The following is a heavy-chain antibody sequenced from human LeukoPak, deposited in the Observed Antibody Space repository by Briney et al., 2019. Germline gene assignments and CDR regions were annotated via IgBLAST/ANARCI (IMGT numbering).Heavy chain of an antibody. CDR2: IKEDGSVK. D-gene: IGHD3-16*02. J-gene: IGHJ4*02. CDR3: ARSLPVLRLGELSLGPLDY. Sequence: PGGSLRLSCAASGFTFNIYWMSWVRQAPGKGLEWVANIKEDGSVKYYVDSVKGRFTISRDNTKNSLYLQMNSPRVEDTAVYYCARSLPVLRLGELSLGPLDYWGQGTLVTVSS. CDR1: GFTFNIYW. V-gene: IGHV3-7*01.